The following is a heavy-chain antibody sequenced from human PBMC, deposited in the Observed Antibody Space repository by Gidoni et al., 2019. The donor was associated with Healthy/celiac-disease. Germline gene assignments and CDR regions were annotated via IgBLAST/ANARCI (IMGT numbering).Heavy chain of an antibody. J-gene: IGHJ3*02. CDR1: GFTFSSYG. CDR3: ARDRPVVVVLDI. D-gene: IGHD2-15*01. CDR2: IKQDGSAT. Sequence: GFTFSSYGMNWVRQAPGKGLEWVANIKQDGSATYYVDSVKGRFTIPRDNAKNSLYMQMNILRAEDTAVYYFARDRPVVVVLDIWGQGKMVTVSS. V-gene: IGHV3-7*01.